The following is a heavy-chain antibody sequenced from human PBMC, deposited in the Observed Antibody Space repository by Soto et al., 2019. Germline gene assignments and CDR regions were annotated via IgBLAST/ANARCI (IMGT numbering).Heavy chain of an antibody. Sequence: PGGSLRLSCAASGFKFSDHYMTWIRQAPGKGLEWVSKISGGGTTTYYADSVKGRFTVSRDNAKNSLYLQMNSLRAEDTALYYCAADPFYYASGFWGQGTLVTVSS. V-gene: IGHV3-11*01. J-gene: IGHJ4*02. CDR2: ISGGGTTT. D-gene: IGHD3-10*01. CDR1: GFKFSDHY. CDR3: AADPFYYASGF.